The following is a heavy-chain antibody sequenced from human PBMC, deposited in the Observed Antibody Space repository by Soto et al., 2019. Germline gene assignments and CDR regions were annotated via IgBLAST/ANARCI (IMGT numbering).Heavy chain of an antibody. D-gene: IGHD6-19*01. V-gene: IGHV6-1*01. J-gene: IGHJ2*01. CDR1: GDSVSSKTAT. CDR2: TYYRSKWYN. CDR3: ARDGSGFHWYFDL. Sequence: QVQLQQSGPGLVKPSQTLSLICAISGDSVSSKTATWNWIRQSPSRGLEWLGRTYYRSKWYNDYAESVKSRVVITPDTSTNQLSLQLNSVPPEDAAVYFCARDGSGFHWYFDLWGRGTLVTVSS.